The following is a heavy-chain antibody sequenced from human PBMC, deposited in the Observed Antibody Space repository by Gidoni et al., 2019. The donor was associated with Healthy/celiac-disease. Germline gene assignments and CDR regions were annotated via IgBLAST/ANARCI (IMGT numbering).Heavy chain of an antibody. D-gene: IGHD3-3*01. CDR2: ISYDGSNK. Sequence: QVQLVESGGGVVQPGRYLRLSCAAAGFTFSSYAMHWVRQAPGKGLEWVAVISYDGSNKYYADSVKGRFTISRDNSKNTLYLQMNSLRAEDTAVYYCARGDSEWLLTTGAFDIWGQGTMVTVSS. CDR1: GFTFSSYA. CDR3: ARGDSEWLLTTGAFDI. V-gene: IGHV3-30*04. J-gene: IGHJ3*02.